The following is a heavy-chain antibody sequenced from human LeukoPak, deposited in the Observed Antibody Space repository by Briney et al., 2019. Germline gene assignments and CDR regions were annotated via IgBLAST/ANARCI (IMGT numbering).Heavy chain of an antibody. CDR2: IYYSGST. CDR3: ARSYSSGWSPFDY. CDR1: GGSVSSGSYY. V-gene: IGHV4-61*01. Sequence: SETLSLTCTVSGGSVSSGSYYWSWIRQPPGKGLEWFGYIYYSGSTNYNPSLKSRVTISVDTSKNQFSLKLSSVTAADTAVYYCARSYSSGWSPFDYWGQGTLVTVSS. D-gene: IGHD6-19*01. J-gene: IGHJ4*02.